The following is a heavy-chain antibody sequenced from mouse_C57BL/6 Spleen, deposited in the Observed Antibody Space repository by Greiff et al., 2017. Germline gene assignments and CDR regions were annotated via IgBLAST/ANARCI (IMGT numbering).Heavy chain of an antibody. J-gene: IGHJ1*03. V-gene: IGHV1-78*01. CDR3: AIIYSDYDVYFGV. D-gene: IGHD2-4*01. CDR1: GYTFTDHT. Sequence: VQRVESDAELVKPGASVKISCKASGYTFTDHTIHWMKQRPEQGLEWIGYIYPRDGSTKYNEKFKGKATLTADKSSSTAYMQLNSLTSEDSAVYCCAIIYSDYDVYFGVWGTGTTVTVSS. CDR2: IYPRDGST.